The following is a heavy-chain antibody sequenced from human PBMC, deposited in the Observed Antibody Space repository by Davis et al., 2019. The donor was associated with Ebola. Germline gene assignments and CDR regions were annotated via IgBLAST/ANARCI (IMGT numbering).Heavy chain of an antibody. CDR3: AKVGTMVTPGNQDYWYFDL. CDR1: VITFSSYA. J-gene: IGHJ2*01. D-gene: IGHD4-17*01. CDR2: SSGSGGST. V-gene: IGHV3-23*01. Sequence: GESLKISCTDSVITFSSYAMTSVRQAPGKGLEWVSASSGSGGSTYYADSVKGRFTISRDNSKKTLYLQMNSLRAEDTAVYYCAKVGTMVTPGNQDYWYFDLWGRGTLVTVSS.